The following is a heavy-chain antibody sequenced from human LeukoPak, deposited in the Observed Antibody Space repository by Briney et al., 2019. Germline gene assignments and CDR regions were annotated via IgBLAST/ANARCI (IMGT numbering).Heavy chain of an antibody. J-gene: IGHJ4*02. CDR2: ISSSSDTI. CDR1: GFTFSSFN. CDR3: ARHAPDY. Sequence: GGSLRLSCAVSGFTFSSFNMNWVRQAPGKGLEWVSCISSSSDTIYYADSVKGRFTIARDNAKNSLYLRMDSLRDEDTAVYYCARHAPDYWGQGTLITVSS. V-gene: IGHV3-48*02.